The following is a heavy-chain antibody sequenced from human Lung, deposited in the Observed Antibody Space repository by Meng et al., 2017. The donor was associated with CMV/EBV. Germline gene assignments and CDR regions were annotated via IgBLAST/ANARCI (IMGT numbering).Heavy chain of an antibody. CDR2: IKQDGSEK. J-gene: IGHJ4*02. CDR1: GFTFSSYW. V-gene: IGHV3-7*01. D-gene: IGHD2-2*01. CDR3: ARDPGYCSSTSWSGYFDY. Sequence: GGSLRLXCAASGFTFSSYWMSWVRQAPGKGLEWVANIKQDGSEKYYVDSVKGRFTISRDNAKNSLYLQMNSLRAEDTAVYYCARDPGYCSSTSWSGYFDYXGQGXLVTVSS.